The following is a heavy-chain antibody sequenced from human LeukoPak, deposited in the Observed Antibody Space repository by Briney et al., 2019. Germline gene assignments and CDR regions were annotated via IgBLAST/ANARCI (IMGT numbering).Heavy chain of an antibody. D-gene: IGHD6-13*01. CDR3: ARQPLAAAGTFFDY. J-gene: IGHJ4*02. CDR1: GYTFTSYA. V-gene: IGHV1-3*01. Sequence: VASVKVSCKASGYTFTSYAMHWVRQAPGQRLEWIGWINAGNGNTKYSQKFQGRVTITRDTSASTAYMELSSLRSEDTAVYYCARQPLAAAGTFFDYWGQGTLVAVSS. CDR2: INAGNGNT.